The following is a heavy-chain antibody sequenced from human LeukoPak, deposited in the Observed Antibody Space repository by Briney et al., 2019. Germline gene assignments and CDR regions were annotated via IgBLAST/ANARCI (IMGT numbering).Heavy chain of an antibody. CDR1: GFTFSYYG. CDR2: ISNDGSNK. V-gene: IGHV3-30*18. CDR3: AKDLRGYGDYTCTFDI. D-gene: IGHD4-17*01. Sequence: PGGSLRLPCAASGFTFSYYGMHWVRQAPGKGLEWVAIISNDGSNKNYADSVKGRFTISRDNSKNTLFLQMNSLRAEDTAAYYCAKDLRGYGDYTCTFDIWGQGTTVTISS. J-gene: IGHJ3*02.